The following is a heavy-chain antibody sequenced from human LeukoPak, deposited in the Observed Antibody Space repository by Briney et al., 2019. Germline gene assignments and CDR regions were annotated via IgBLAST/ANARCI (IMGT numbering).Heavy chain of an antibody. CDR2: INHSGST. Sequence: PSETLSLTCAVYGGSFSGYCRSWIRQPPGKGLEWIGEINHSGSTNYNPSLKSRVTISVDTSKNQFSLKLSSVTAADTAVYYCARGLPWQLWSYYYYGMDVWGQGTTVTVSS. CDR3: ARGLPWQLWSYYYYGMDV. CDR1: GGSFSGYC. D-gene: IGHD5-18*01. V-gene: IGHV4-34*01. J-gene: IGHJ6*02.